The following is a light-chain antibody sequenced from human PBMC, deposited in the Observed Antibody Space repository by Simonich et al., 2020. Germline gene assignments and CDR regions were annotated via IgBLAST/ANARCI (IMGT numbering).Light chain of an antibody. CDR3: QQYYSTPYT. CDR2: WAS. V-gene: IGKV4-1*01. J-gene: IGKJ2*01. CDR1: KSVLYSSNNKNY. Sequence: DIVMTQSQDSLAVSLGERATINCKSSKSVLYSSNNKNYLAWYQQKPGQPPKLLIYWASTRESGVPDLFSGSGSGTDFTLTISSLQAEDVAVYYCQQYYSTPYTFGQGTKLEIK.